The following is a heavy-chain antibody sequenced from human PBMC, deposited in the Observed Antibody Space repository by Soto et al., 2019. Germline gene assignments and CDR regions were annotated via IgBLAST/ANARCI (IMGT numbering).Heavy chain of an antibody. CDR1: GFTFSDYY. CDR3: ARVRLYSSGWYGLDNYYYYYYMDV. D-gene: IGHD6-19*01. CDR2: INSDGSST. V-gene: IGHV3-74*01. J-gene: IGHJ6*03. Sequence: GGSLRLSCAASGFTFSDYYMSWIRQAPGKGLEWVSYINSDGSSTSYADSVKGRFTISRDNAKNTLYLQMNSLRAEDTAVYYCARVRLYSSGWYGLDNYYYYYYMDVWGKGTTVTVSS.